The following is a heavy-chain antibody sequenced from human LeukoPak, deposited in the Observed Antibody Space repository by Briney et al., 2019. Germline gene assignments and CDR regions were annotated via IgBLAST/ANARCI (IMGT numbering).Heavy chain of an antibody. D-gene: IGHD3-22*01. CDR1: GGSISSYY. J-gene: IGHJ4*02. Sequence: SETLSLTCTVSGGSISSYYWSWIRQPPGKGLEWIGYIYYSGSTNYNPSLKSRVTISVDTSKNQFSLKLSSVTAADTAVYYCAREGYYESSGYFDYWGQGTLVTVSS. V-gene: IGHV4-59*01. CDR2: IYYSGST. CDR3: AREGYYESSGYFDY.